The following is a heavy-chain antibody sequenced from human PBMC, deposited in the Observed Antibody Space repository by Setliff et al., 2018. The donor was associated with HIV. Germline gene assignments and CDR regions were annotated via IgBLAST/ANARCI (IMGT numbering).Heavy chain of an antibody. J-gene: IGHJ4*02. Sequence: WASVKVSCKVSGYSLTELSIHWVRQAPGQGLEWMGIINPSDGTTNYAQNLQGRFTMTRDTTTNTVYMELSSLRAEDTAVYYCVRERVGGYFDYWGQGTLVTVSS. D-gene: IGHD3-10*01. CDR2: INPSDGTT. V-gene: IGHV1-46*03. CDR1: GYSLTELS. CDR3: VRERVGGYFDY.